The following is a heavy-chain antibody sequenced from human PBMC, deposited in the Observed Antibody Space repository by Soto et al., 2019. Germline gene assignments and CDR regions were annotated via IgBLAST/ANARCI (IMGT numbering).Heavy chain of an antibody. CDR2: IYYSGST. CDR3: ARDFSEGPGYYYYGMDV. J-gene: IGHJ6*02. V-gene: IGHV4-31*03. Sequence: SETLSLTCTVSGGSISSGGYYWSWIRQHPGKGLEWIGYIYYSGSTYYNPSLKSRVTISVDTSKNQFSLKLSSVTAADTAVYYCARDFSEGPGYYYYGMDVWGQGTTVTVSS. CDR1: GGSISSGGYY.